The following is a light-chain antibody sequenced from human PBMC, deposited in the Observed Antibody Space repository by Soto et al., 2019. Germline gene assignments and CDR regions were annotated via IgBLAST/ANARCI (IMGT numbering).Light chain of an antibody. CDR1: QSLSNW. CDR2: KAS. V-gene: IGKV1-5*03. J-gene: IGKJ1*01. CDR3: QLYNSYSWT. Sequence: DIQMTQSPSTLSASVGDRVTITCRASQSLSNWLAWYQQKPGKAPKLLIYKASTLESGVPSRFSGSGSGTEFTLTISSLQSDDFATYYCQLYNSYSWTFGQGTKVEIK.